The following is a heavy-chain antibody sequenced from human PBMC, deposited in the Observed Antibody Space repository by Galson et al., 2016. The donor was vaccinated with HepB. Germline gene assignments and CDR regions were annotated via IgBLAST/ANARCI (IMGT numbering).Heavy chain of an antibody. CDR3: AKDRGDGSSGWQFTGVTWDHYYGMDV. V-gene: IGHV3-30*18. D-gene: IGHD6-19*01. Sequence: SLRLSCAASGFTFSRYGMHWVRQAPGKGLEWVAVVPYDGNGSDRHYADSVKGRFTISRDNSKNTLYLQMNSLRAEDTAVYFCAKDRGDGSSGWQFTGVTWDHYYGMDVWGQGTTVTVSS. J-gene: IGHJ6*02. CDR1: GFTFSRYG. CDR2: VPYDGNGSDR.